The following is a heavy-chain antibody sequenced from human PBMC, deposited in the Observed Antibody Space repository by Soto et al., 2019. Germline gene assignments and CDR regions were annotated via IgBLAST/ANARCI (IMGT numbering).Heavy chain of an antibody. CDR3: ARVAVAGTRVAS. Sequence: QVQLQESGPGLVKPSGTLSLTCAVSGGSISSSNWWSWVRQPPGKGLEWIGEIYHSGSTNYNPSLKRRFTIAVDQSKTLFSLNLSSVTAAGTAVSYCARVAVAGTRVASWGQGTLVTVSS. CDR2: IYHSGST. D-gene: IGHD6-19*01. CDR1: GGSISSSNW. V-gene: IGHV4-4*02. J-gene: IGHJ5*02.